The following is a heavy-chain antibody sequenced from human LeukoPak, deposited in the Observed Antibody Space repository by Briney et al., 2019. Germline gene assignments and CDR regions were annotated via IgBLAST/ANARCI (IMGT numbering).Heavy chain of an antibody. CDR1: GGSISSYY. CDR2: IYTSGST. Sequence: PSETLSLTCTVSGGSISSYYWSWIRQPAGKGLEWIGRIYTSGSTNYNPSLKSRVTMSVDTSKNQFSLKLSSVTAADTAVYYCARQGSSGWPHFISDYGMDVWGQGTTVTVSS. J-gene: IGHJ6*02. V-gene: IGHV4-4*07. CDR3: ARQGSSGWPHFISDYGMDV. D-gene: IGHD6-19*01.